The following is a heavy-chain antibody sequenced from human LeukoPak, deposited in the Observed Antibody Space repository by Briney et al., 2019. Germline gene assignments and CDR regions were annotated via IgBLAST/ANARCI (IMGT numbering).Heavy chain of an antibody. D-gene: IGHD6-25*01. J-gene: IGHJ3*02. V-gene: IGHV3-53*01. CDR1: GFTFSNAY. Sequence: PGGSLRLSCAASGFTFSNAYMNWVRQAPGKGLEWVSVIYSGGSTFYADSVKGRFTISRDNSKNTLYLQMNTLRAEDTAVYYCARGGYDAFDIWGQGTMVTVSS. CDR3: ARGGYDAFDI. CDR2: IYSGGST.